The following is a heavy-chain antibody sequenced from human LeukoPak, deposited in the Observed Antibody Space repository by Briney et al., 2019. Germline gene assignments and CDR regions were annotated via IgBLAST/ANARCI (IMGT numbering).Heavy chain of an antibody. Sequence: SETLSLTCTVSGGSISGYYWSWIRQPPGKGLEWIGYISYSGSTNYNPSLESRVTISVHTSKIQFSLKLSSVTAADTAVYYCARWQYTISSGWFDPWGQGTLVTVSS. V-gene: IGHV4-59*08. J-gene: IGHJ5*02. CDR2: ISYSGST. D-gene: IGHD6-6*01. CDR3: ARWQYTISSGWFDP. CDR1: GGSISGYY.